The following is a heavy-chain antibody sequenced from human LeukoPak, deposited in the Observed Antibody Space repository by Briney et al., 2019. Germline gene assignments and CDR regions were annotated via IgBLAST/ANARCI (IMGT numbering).Heavy chain of an antibody. J-gene: IGHJ3*01. CDR3: VKGFPHYYDSSGFGAFDV. CDR2: ISSNGGNT. Sequence: GGSLRLSCSASGFTFSFYAMGWVRQAPGKGLEYVSAISSNGGNTYYADSVKGRFTISRDNSKNTPYLQMNSLRADDTAVYYCVKGFPHYYDSSGFGAFDVWGQGTIVTVSS. CDR1: GFTFSFYA. V-gene: IGHV3-64D*09. D-gene: IGHD3-22*01.